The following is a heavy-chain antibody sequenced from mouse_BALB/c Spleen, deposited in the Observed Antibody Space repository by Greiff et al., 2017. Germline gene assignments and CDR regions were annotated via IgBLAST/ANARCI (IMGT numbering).Heavy chain of an antibody. CDR3: ARSVTGRFAY. D-gene: IGHD4-1*01. Sequence: QVQLQQSGPELVKPGASVKMSCKASGYTFTDYVISWVKQRTGQGLEWIGEIYPGSGSTYYNEKFKGKATLTADKSYNTAYMQLSSLTSEDSAVYFCARSVTGRFAYWGQGTLVTVSA. CDR2: IYPGSGST. CDR1: GYTFTDYV. V-gene: IGHV1-77*01. J-gene: IGHJ3*01.